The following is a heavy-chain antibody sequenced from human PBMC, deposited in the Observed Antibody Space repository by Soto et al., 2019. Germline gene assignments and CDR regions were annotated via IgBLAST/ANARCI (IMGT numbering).Heavy chain of an antibody. Sequence: GASVKVSCKTSGYTFSDYGISWVRQAPGQGLEWMGWVSTYNGNTNTAQKFQGRVTMTTHTSTRTAYMDLTSLRLDDTAIYYCARVDSSAWWAFDPWGQGTLVTVS. CDR2: VSTYNGNT. V-gene: IGHV1-18*04. J-gene: IGHJ5*02. CDR3: ARVDSSAWWAFDP. D-gene: IGHD6-25*01. CDR1: GYTFSDYG.